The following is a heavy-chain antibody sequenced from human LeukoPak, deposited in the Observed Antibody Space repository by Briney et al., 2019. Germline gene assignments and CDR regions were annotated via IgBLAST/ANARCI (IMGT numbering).Heavy chain of an antibody. J-gene: IGHJ4*02. CDR1: GFTFSDYH. D-gene: IGHD6-19*01. CDR3: ARGPVSSSGFFGY. V-gene: IGHV3-11*01. Sequence: GGSLRLSCAASGFTFSDYHMSWIRQAPGKGLEGVSYISSSGGTISYADSVKGRFTISRDNAKNSLYLQMNSLRAEDTAVYYCARGPVSSSGFFGYRGQGTLVTVSS. CDR2: ISSSGGTI.